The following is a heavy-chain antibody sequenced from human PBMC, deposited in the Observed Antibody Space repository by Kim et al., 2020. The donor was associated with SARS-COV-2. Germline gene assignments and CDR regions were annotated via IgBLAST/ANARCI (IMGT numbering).Heavy chain of an antibody. J-gene: IGHJ4*02. D-gene: IGHD6-19*01. Sequence: SETLSLTCTVSGGSISSGGYYWSWIRQHPGKGLEWIGYIYYSGSTYYNPSLKSRVTISVDTSKNQFSLKLSSVTAADTAVYYCARLDANSSGWYQLGDYFDYWGQGTLVTVSS. CDR3: ARLDANSSGWYQLGDYFDY. CDR2: IYYSGST. V-gene: IGHV4-31*03. CDR1: GGSISSGGYY.